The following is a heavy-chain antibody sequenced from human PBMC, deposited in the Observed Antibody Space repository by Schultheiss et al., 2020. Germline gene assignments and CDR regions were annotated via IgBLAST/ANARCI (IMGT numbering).Heavy chain of an antibody. V-gene: IGHV1-18*01. CDR2: ISAYNGNT. CDR1: GYTFTSYG. Sequence: ASVKVSFKASGYTFTSYGISWVRQAPGQGLEWMGWISAYNGNTNYAQKLQGRVTMTTDTSTSTAYMELRSLRSDDTAVYYCARASDFWSGYYLYYYYGMDVWAKGPRSPSP. J-gene: IGHJ6*02. D-gene: IGHD3-3*01. CDR3: ARASDFWSGYYLYYYYGMDV.